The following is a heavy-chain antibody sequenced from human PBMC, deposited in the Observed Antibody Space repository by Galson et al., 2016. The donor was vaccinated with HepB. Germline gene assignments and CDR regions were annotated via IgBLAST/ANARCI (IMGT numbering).Heavy chain of an antibody. CDR1: GGSISSYY. D-gene: IGHD2-15*01. CDR2: IYYSGNT. Sequence: SETLSLTCTVSGGSISSYYWSWIRQPPGKGLEWIGYIYYSGNTNYNPSLESRVAISVDTSKNQFSLRLSSVTAADTAVYYCARGSGTCYSGRCGFDYWGQGTLVTVSS. J-gene: IGHJ4*02. V-gene: IGHV4-59*01. CDR3: ARGSGTCYSGRCGFDY.